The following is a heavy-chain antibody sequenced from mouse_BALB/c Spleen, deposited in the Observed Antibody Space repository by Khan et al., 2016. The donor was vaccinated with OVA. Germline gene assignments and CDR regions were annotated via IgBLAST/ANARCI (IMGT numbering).Heavy chain of an antibody. Sequence: EVELVESGGDLVKPGGSLKLSCAASGFTFSTYGMSWVRQTPDMRLEWVATISSGGHDTYYPDSVKGRVTISRDNAKNTLYLQMSSLKSEDTDIYYCARLADYYNSEGFAYWGQGTLVTVSA. V-gene: IGHV5-6*01. D-gene: IGHD1-1*01. CDR2: ISSGGHDT. CDR3: ARLADYYNSEGFAY. J-gene: IGHJ3*01. CDR1: GFTFSTYG.